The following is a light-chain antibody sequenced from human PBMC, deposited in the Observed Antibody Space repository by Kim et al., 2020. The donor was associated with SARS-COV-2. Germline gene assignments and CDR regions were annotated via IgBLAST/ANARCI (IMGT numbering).Light chain of an antibody. CDR3: QQRTNWPLT. CDR2: DAS. Sequence: SNGERATLSRRACENVSSYLAWYQQKPGHAPRLLSYDASIRATGIPARFSGSGSGTDFTLSISRLEPEDFAFYYCQQRTNWPLTFGGGTKVDIK. J-gene: IGKJ4*01. CDR1: ENVSSY. V-gene: IGKV3-11*01.